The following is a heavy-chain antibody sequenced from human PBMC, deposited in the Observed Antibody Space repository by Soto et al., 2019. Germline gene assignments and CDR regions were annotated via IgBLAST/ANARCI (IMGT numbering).Heavy chain of an antibody. Sequence: QVQLQESGPGLVKPSQTLSLTCTVSGGSITRGVYYWTWIRQHPEMGLEWIGYIYHTGSTYYNPSLQSRVTLSVDTSKTQFSLELRAVTAVDTAVYYCARDRTYHGSGSYSFDCWGQGTLVTLSA. V-gene: IGHV4-31*03. CDR2: IYHTGST. D-gene: IGHD3-10*01. J-gene: IGHJ4*02. CDR3: ARDRTYHGSGSYSFDC. CDR1: GGSITRGVYY.